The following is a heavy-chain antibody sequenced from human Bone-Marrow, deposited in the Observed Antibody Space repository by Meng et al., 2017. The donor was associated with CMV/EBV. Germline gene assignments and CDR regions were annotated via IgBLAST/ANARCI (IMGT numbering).Heavy chain of an antibody. CDR3: TTDPRLPSYDILTGYLLHYGMDV. Sequence: GGPLRLSCAASGFTFDDYGMSWVRQAPGKGLEWVSGINWNGGSTGYADSVKGRFTISRDNAKNSLYLQMNSLRAEDTAVYYCTTDPRLPSYDILTGYLLHYGMDVWGQGTTVTVSS. D-gene: IGHD3-9*01. V-gene: IGHV3-20*04. CDR1: GFTFDDYG. CDR2: INWNGGST. J-gene: IGHJ6*02.